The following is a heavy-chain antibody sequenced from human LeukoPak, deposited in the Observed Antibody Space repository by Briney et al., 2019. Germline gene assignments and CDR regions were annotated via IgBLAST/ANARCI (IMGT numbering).Heavy chain of an antibody. Sequence: GGSLRLSCAASGFTFDDYAMPWVRQAPGKGLEWVSGISWNSGSIGYADSVKGRFTISRDNAKNSLYLQMNSLRAEDTALYYCAKSEGYSYGYFDYWGQGTLVTVSS. CDR3: AKSEGYSYGYFDY. D-gene: IGHD5-18*01. V-gene: IGHV3-9*01. CDR2: ISWNSGSI. CDR1: GFTFDDYA. J-gene: IGHJ4*02.